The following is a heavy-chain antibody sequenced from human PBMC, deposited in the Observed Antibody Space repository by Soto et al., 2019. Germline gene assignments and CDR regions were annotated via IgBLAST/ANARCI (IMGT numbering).Heavy chain of an antibody. Sequence: PGGSLRLSCVASGFTFSDHYLSWIRQAPGKGLEWVSQISNIDTTYYVDSVKGRFTISRGNAKNSLFLQMNSLRAEDTAVYYCARGRYCTPASCSHFDYWGQGALVTVSS. J-gene: IGHJ4*02. D-gene: IGHD2-2*01. V-gene: IGHV3-11*01. CDR1: GFTFSDHY. CDR3: ARGRYCTPASCSHFDY. CDR2: ISNIDTT.